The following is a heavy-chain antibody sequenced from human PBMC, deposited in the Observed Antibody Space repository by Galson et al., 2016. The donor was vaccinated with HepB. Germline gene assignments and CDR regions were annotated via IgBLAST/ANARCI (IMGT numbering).Heavy chain of an antibody. CDR3: ARGIPAAGMSIGGVKYGMDV. V-gene: IGHV3-7*01. CDR1: GFNFRNSW. CDR2: INRDGRQT. J-gene: IGHJ6*02. D-gene: IGHD6-13*01. Sequence: SLRLSCAASGFNFRNSWMGWVRQAPGKGLEWVANINRDGRQTYYVDSVKGRFTISRDNAKNSMFLQMNSLRAEDTAVYYCARGIPAAGMSIGGVKYGMDVWGQGTMVTVSS.